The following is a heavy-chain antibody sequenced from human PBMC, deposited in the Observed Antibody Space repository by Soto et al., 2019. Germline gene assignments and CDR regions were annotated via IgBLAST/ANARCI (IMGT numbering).Heavy chain of an antibody. Sequence: EVQLVQSGAEVKKPGATVKISCKVSGFKFIDYYLYWVQQAPGKALEWMGRDDPEDGETVYSEKFQGRLTITADTSRDISHMELSGLRSEDTAVYFFATTTAVIVAQGPMDVWGQGTTVIVSS. J-gene: IGHJ6*02. V-gene: IGHV1-69-2*01. CDR2: DDPEDGET. CDR3: ATTTAVIVAQGPMDV. D-gene: IGHD2-21*01. CDR1: GFKFIDYY.